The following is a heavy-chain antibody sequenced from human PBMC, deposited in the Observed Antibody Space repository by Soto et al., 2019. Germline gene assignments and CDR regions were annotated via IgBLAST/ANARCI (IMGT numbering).Heavy chain of an antibody. CDR1: GFTFNIYS. CDR3: ARSVAGHFDY. Sequence: PGGSLSLSCAASGFTFNIYSMNWVRQAPGKGLEWVSYITSDTATIHYADSVRGRFTISRDNAENSLFLQMNSLRDEDTAAYYCARSVAGHFDYWGQGALVTVSS. CDR2: ITSDTATI. D-gene: IGHD6-19*01. V-gene: IGHV3-48*02. J-gene: IGHJ4*02.